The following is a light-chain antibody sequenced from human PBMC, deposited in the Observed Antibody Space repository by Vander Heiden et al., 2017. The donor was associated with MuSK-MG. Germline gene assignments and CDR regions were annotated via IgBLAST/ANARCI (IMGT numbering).Light chain of an antibody. V-gene: IGLV2-23*01. J-gene: IGLJ3*02. Sequence: GQSITISCTGTSSDVGGYNLVSWYQQHPGKAPKLMIYEGSKRPSGVSNRFSGSKSGNTASLTISGLQAEDEADYYCSSYASSSTWVFGRGTKLTVL. CDR3: SSYASSSTWV. CDR1: SSDVGGYNL. CDR2: EGS.